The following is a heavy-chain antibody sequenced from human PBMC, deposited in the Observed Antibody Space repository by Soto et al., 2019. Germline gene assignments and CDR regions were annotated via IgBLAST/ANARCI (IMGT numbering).Heavy chain of an antibody. V-gene: IGHV5-51*01. Sequence: GESLKISCKGSGYSFTSYWIGWVRQMPGKGLEWMGIINPGDSDIRYSPSFQGQITISADKSISTAYLQWSSLKASDTAVYYCARASRYGDYRLDYWGQGTLVTVSS. CDR2: INPGDSDI. J-gene: IGHJ4*02. CDR3: ARASRYGDYRLDY. D-gene: IGHD4-17*01. CDR1: GYSFTSYW.